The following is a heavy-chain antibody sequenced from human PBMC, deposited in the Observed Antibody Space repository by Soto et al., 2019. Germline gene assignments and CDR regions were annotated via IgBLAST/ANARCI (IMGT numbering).Heavy chain of an antibody. D-gene: IGHD3-3*01. CDR1: GYPVTAYY. J-gene: IGHJ3*02. CDR2: INPATGAA. Sequence: QLHLVQSGAVVKKPGASVTVSCSASGYPVTAYYMHWVRQAPGRGLEWTGGINPATGAAKYTQTYQGRETSTNDTFTGTVVMYLWGITSPDTGAFYGERGGGVGVAGSAAFDMWGQGTLVTVSS. V-gene: IGHV1-2*01. CDR3: ERGGGVGVAGSAAFDM.